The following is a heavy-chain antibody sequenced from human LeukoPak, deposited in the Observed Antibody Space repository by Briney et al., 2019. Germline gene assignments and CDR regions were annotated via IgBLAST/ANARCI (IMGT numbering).Heavy chain of an antibody. Sequence: PGGSLRLSCAASGFTFSSYSMNWVRQVPGNGLEWVSSISSSSSYIYYADSVKGRFTISRDNAKNSLYLQMNSLRAEDTAVYYCASGGYCSGGSCYYAFDIWGQGTMVTVSS. J-gene: IGHJ3*02. CDR2: ISSSSSYI. CDR1: GFTFSSYS. V-gene: IGHV3-21*01. D-gene: IGHD2-15*01. CDR3: ASGGYCSGGSCYYAFDI.